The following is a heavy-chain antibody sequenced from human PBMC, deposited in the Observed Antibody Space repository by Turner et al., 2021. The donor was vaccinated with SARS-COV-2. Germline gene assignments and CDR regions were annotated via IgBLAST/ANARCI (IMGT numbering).Heavy chain of an antibody. CDR3: AKTSSGSYFDAFDI. J-gene: IGHJ3*02. CDR2: ISYDGINR. V-gene: IGHV3-30*18. CDR1: GFTFSTYG. D-gene: IGHD1-26*01. Sequence: QVQLLESGGHVVQPGRSLRLSCAASGFTFSTYGMHWVRQAPGKGLEWVAVISYDGINRYYADSVKGRFTISRDNSKNTLYLQMNSLRAEDTAVYYCAKTSSGSYFDAFDIWGQGTMVTVSS.